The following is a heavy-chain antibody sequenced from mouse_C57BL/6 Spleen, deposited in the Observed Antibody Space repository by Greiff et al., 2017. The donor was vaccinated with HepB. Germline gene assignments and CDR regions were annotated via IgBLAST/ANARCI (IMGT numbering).Heavy chain of an antibody. CDR2: IYPSDSET. CDR3: ARRMWIGGSSYGGGYFDY. J-gene: IGHJ2*01. V-gene: IGHV1-61*01. D-gene: IGHD1-1*01. CDR1: GYTFTSYW. Sequence: QVQLKQPGAELVRPGSSVKLSCKASGYTFTSYWMDWVKQRPGQGLEWIGNIYPSDSETHYNQKFKDKATLTVDKSSSTAYMQLSSLTSEDSAVYYGARRMWIGGSSYGGGYFDYWGQGTTLTVSS.